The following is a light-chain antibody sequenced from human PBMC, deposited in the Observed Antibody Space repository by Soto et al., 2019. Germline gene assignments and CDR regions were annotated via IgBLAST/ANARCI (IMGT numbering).Light chain of an antibody. J-gene: IGKJ1*01. CDR2: GAS. CDR1: QSVKNNY. V-gene: IGKV3-20*01. Sequence: ETVLTQSPGTLSLSPGERATLSCRASQSVKNNYIRWYQQKPGQAPRLLIYGASGRATGIPDRFSGSGSGTDFTLTISRLEPEDCAVYYCQQYGSSPRTFGQGTKVEIK. CDR3: QQYGSSPRT.